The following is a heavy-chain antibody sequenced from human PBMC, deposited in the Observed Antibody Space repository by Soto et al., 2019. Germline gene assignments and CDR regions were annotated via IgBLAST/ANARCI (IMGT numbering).Heavy chain of an antibody. J-gene: IGHJ5*02. Sequence: GGSLRLSCTASGFTFGDYAMSWFRQAPGKGLEWVGFIRSKAYGGTTEYAASVKGRFTMSRDDSKSIAHLQMNSLKTEDTAVYYCTRDHDYQGITIFAPPFDPWGQGTLVTVSS. CDR1: GFTFGDYA. V-gene: IGHV3-49*03. CDR3: TRDHDYQGITIFAPPFDP. CDR2: IRSKAYGGTT. D-gene: IGHD3-3*01.